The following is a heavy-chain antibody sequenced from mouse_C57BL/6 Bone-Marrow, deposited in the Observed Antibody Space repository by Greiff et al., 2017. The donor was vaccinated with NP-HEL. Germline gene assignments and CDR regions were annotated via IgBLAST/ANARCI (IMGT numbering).Heavy chain of an antibody. Sequence: QVQLQQSDAELVKPGASVKISCKVSGYTFTDHTIHWMKQRPEQGLEWIGYIYPRDGSTKYNEKFKGKATLTADKSSSTAYMQLNSLTSEDSAVYFCARGDYYGSSYVYYYAMDYWGQGTSVTVSS. CDR3: ARGDYYGSSYVYYYAMDY. D-gene: IGHD1-1*01. CDR2: IYPRDGST. J-gene: IGHJ4*01. CDR1: GYTFTDHT. V-gene: IGHV1-78*01.